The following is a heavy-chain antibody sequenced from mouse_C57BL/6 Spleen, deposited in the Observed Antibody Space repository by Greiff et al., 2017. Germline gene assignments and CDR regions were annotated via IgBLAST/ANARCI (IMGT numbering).Heavy chain of an antibody. Sequence: EVKVEESGEGLVKPGGSLKLSCAASGFTFSSYAMSWVRQTPEKRLEWVAYISSGGDYIYYADTVKGRFTISRDNARNTLYLQMSSLKSEDTAMYYCAREMIRGYYVDYWGQGTTLTVSS. V-gene: IGHV5S21*01. D-gene: IGHD2-3*01. CDR1: GFTFSSYA. J-gene: IGHJ2*01. CDR3: AREMIRGYYVDY. CDR2: ISSGGDYI.